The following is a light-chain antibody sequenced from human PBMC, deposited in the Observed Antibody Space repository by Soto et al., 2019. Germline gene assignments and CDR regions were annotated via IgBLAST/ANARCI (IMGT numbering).Light chain of an antibody. J-gene: IGLJ2*01. V-gene: IGLV2-14*01. CDR3: SSSTTGSTLV. Sequence: QSALTQPASVSGSPGQSITISCTGTSSDIGGYNYVSWYQQHPGKAPKLIIYEVINRPSGVSNRFSGSKSGNTASLTISGLQAEDESDYYCSSSTTGSTLVFGGGTQLTVL. CDR2: EVI. CDR1: SSDIGGYNY.